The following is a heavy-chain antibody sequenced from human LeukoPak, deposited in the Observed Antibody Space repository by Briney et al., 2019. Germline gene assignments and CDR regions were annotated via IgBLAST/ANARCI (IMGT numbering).Heavy chain of an antibody. Sequence: SETLFLTCSVSRGYVSSEDYYCDWIRQPPGESPQWIGTIFYSGATYYNPAPQSRVTISVDTSKNQCSLNLTAVTAADTAVYYDTRQVPGYFDLWGRGTVVSVSS. J-gene: IGHJ2*01. V-gene: IGHV4-39*07. CDR2: IFYSGAT. CDR3: TRQVPGYFDL. CDR1: RGYVSSEDYY.